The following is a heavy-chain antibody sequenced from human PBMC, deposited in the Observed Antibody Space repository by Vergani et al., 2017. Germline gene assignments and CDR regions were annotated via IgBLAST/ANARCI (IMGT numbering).Heavy chain of an antibody. J-gene: IGHJ4*02. D-gene: IGHD6-19*01. CDR3: VSGNKSASTSGWYY. Sequence: QVQLVESGGGVVQPGRSLRLSCAASGFTFSSYGMHWVRQAPGKGLEWVAVIWYDGSNKYYADSVKGRFTISRDNAKNTLYLQMSSLRAEDTAVYYCVSGNKSASTSGWYYWGQGTLVTVSS. CDR2: IWYDGSNK. CDR1: GFTFSSYG. V-gene: IGHV3-33*03.